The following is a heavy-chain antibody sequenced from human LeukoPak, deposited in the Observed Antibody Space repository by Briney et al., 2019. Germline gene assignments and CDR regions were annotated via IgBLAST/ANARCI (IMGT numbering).Heavy chain of an antibody. D-gene: IGHD3-10*01. Sequence: GGSLRLSCAASTFTVSTNYMTWVAQAPGKGLEWVSMIYTGGSPYYADSVKGRFTISRDNSKNTLNLQMNSLRVEDTAVYYCVPLTDGSLDQWGQGTLVTVSS. J-gene: IGHJ4*02. CDR3: VPLTDGSLDQ. V-gene: IGHV3-66*01. CDR2: IYTGGSP. CDR1: TFTVSTNY.